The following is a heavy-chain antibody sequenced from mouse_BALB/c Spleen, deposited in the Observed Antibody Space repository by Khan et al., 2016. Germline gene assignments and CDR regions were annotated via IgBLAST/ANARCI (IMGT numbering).Heavy chain of an antibody. CDR1: GFDFSRYW. D-gene: IGHD1-2*01. CDR3: ARAGYYGDLVN. J-gene: IGHJ3*01. V-gene: IGHV4-1*02. Sequence: EVQLLESGGGLVQPGGSLKLSCEASGFDFSRYWMRWVRQAPGQGLEWIGEINPDSSTINYTPSLKDKSIISRDNAKNTLYLQMRKVRSEDTVLYYCARAGYYGDLVNWGQGTLVTVSA. CDR2: INPDSSTI.